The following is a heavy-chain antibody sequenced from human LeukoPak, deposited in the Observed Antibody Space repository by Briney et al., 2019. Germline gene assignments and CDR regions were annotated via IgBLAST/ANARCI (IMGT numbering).Heavy chain of an antibody. CDR1: GYSFTSYW. CDR2: IYPGDSDT. V-gene: IGHV5-51*01. Sequence: GESLKTSCKGSGYSFTSYWIGWVRQMPGKGLEWMGIIYPGDSDTRYSPSFQGQVTISADKSISTAYLQWSSLKASDTAMYYCARQPNYDFWSGSSDWFDPWGQGTLVTVSS. J-gene: IGHJ5*02. CDR3: ARQPNYDFWSGSSDWFDP. D-gene: IGHD3-3*01.